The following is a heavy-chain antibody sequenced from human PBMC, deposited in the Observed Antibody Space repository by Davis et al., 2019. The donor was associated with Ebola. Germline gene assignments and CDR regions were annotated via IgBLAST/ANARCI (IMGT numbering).Heavy chain of an antibody. CDR1: GFTFSSYG. Sequence: PGGSLRLSCAASGFTFSSYGMHWVRQAPGKGLEWVSYISSSSSYTNYADSVKGRFTISRDNAKNSLYLQMNSLRAEDTAVYYCARDSEFYGMDVWGQGTTVTVSS. J-gene: IGHJ6*02. CDR3: ARDSEFYGMDV. V-gene: IGHV3-21*05. CDR2: ISSSSSYT.